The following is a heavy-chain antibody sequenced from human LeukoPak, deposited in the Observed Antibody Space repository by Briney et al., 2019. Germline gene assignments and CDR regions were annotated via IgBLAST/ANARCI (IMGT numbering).Heavy chain of an antibody. CDR1: GGSFSGYY. D-gene: IGHD2-2*01. CDR3: ARGGDIVVVPAATGPKGTFDY. V-gene: IGHV4-34*01. J-gene: IGHJ4*02. Sequence: SETLSLTCAVYGGSFSGYYWSWIRQPPGKGLEWIGEINHSGSTNYNLSLKSRVTISVDTSKNQFSLKLSSVTAADTAVYYCARGGDIVVVPAATGPKGTFDYWGQGTLVTVPS. CDR2: INHSGST.